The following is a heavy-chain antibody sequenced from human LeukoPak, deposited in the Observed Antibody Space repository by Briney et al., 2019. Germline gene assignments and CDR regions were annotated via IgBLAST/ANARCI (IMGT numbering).Heavy chain of an antibody. CDR2: IYSSGRT. D-gene: IGHD3-3*01. CDR1: GGSISSYY. CDR3: AREDDDCSGYYSVYWFDP. J-gene: IGHJ5*02. V-gene: IGHV4-4*07. Sequence: SETLSLTCTVSGGSISSYYWTWIRQPAGKGLEWIGRIYSSGRTNYNPSLKSRVTMSADTSKNQFSLKLTSVTAADTAVYYCAREDDDCSGYYSVYWFDPWGQGTLVTDSS.